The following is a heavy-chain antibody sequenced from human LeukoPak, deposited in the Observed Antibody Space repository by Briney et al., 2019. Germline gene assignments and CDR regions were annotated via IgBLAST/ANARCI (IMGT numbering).Heavy chain of an antibody. CDR3: ARDQRVTGRPDIDY. Sequence: PGGSLRLPCAASGFTFRNHWMHWVRQTPGKGLVWVSRISSDGSSTTYADSVKGRFTISRDSAKNTLYLQMNNLRAEDTAMYYCARDQRVTGRPDIDYWGQGTLVIVSS. V-gene: IGHV3-74*03. CDR1: GFTFRNHW. J-gene: IGHJ4*02. D-gene: IGHD6-6*01. CDR2: ISSDGSST.